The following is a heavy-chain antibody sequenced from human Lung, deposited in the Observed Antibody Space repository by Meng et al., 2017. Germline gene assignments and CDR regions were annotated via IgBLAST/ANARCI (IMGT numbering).Heavy chain of an antibody. CDR1: GGSISSGVYY. CDR2: IHYTGRT. CDR3: AREADGSRRLDY. J-gene: IGHJ4*02. Sequence: QVQLPESGPGLVEPSQTLSLHCTVAGGSISSGVYYWSWIRQHPGKGLEWIWHIHYTGRTYYNPSLESRITISVDTSKSQFSLRLSSMTAADTAVYYCAREADGSRRLDYWGQGTLVTVSS. D-gene: IGHD6-19*01. V-gene: IGHV4-31*03.